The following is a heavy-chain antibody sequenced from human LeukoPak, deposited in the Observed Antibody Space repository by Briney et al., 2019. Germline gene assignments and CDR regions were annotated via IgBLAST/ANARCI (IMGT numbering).Heavy chain of an antibody. J-gene: IGHJ4*02. CDR1: GFTFSDYY. V-gene: IGHV3-11*01. Sequence: GGSLRLSCAASGFTFSDYYMSWIRQAPGKGLEWVSYISSSGSTIYYADSVKGRFTISRDNAKNSLYLQMNSPRAEDTAVYYCARDRGRYYYDSSALSDYWGQGTLVTVSS. CDR2: ISSSGSTI. D-gene: IGHD3-22*01. CDR3: ARDRGRYYYDSSALSDY.